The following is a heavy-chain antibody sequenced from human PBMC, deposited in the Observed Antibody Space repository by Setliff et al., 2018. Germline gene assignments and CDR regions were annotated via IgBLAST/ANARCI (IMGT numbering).Heavy chain of an antibody. Sequence: PGESLKISCRGSGYTFSDYWIGWVRQMPGKGLEWMGIIYPGDSDTRYSPSFQGQVTFSADKSISTAYLQWSSLKASGTATYYCARRGNGGTLDVWGKGTTVTVSS. V-gene: IGHV5-51*01. D-gene: IGHD2-8*01. CDR2: IYPGDSDT. CDR3: ARRGNGGTLDV. CDR1: GYTFSDYW. J-gene: IGHJ6*04.